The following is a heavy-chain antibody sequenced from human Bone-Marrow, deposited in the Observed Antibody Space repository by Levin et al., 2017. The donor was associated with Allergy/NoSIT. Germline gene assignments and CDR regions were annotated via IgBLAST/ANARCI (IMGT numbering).Heavy chain of an antibody. Sequence: GGSLRLSCAASGFTFSSHWMSWVRQAPGKGLEWVATIRQDGSEKYYVVSVKGRFTISRDNTKNSLYLQMDNLRAEDTALYYCATSDTGYYYAEYFQDWGQGTLVTVSS. V-gene: IGHV3-7*01. CDR3: ATSDTGYYYAEYFQD. CDR2: IRQDGSEK. D-gene: IGHD3-22*01. CDR1: GFTFSSHW. J-gene: IGHJ1*01.